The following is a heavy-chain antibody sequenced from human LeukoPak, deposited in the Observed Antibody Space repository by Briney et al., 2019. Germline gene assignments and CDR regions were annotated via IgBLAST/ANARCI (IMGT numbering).Heavy chain of an antibody. J-gene: IGHJ4*02. Sequence: ASVKVSCKASGYTFTSYYINWVRQATGQGLEGMGWMNPNSGNTGYAQKFQGRVTMTRNTSMSTAYMELSSLRSEDTAVYYCARVRGMVRGVIKPYNFDYWGQGTLVTVSS. CDR1: GYTFTSYY. V-gene: IGHV1-8*01. D-gene: IGHD3-10*01. CDR2: MNPNSGNT. CDR3: ARVRGMVRGVIKPYNFDY.